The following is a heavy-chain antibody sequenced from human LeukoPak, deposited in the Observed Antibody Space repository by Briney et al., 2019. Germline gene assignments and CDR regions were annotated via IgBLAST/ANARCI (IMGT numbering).Heavy chain of an antibody. Sequence: GGALRLSCAASGFSLSDYWMNWVRQVPGKGPVWVSHISPDGRNIAYADSVKGRFTISRDSAKNTLYLQMNSLRVEDTAIYYCVRDGRGRTPYDCWGQGTLVTVSS. V-gene: IGHV3-74*01. CDR2: ISPDGRNI. J-gene: IGHJ4*02. CDR3: VRDGRGRTPYDC. D-gene: IGHD2-15*01. CDR1: GFSLSDYW.